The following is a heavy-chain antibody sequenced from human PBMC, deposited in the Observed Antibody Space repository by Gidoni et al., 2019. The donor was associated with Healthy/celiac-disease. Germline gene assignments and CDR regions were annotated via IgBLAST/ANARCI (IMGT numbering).Heavy chain of an antibody. V-gene: IGHV1-69*01. CDR2: IIPIFGTA. CDR1: GTFSSYA. Sequence: GTFSSYAISWVRQAPGQGLEWMGGIIPIFGTANYAQKFQGRVTITADESTSTAYMELSSLRSEDTAVYYCARDYGSGSYSSNYYGMDVWGQGTTVTVSS. J-gene: IGHJ6*02. D-gene: IGHD3-10*01. CDR3: ARDYGSGSYSSNYYGMDV.